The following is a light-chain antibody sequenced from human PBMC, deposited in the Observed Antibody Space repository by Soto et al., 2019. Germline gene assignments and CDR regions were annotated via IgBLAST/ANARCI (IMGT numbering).Light chain of an antibody. CDR1: QGISSY. V-gene: IGKV1-8*01. CDR3: QLYYRYPT. J-gene: IGKJ1*01. Sequence: AIRMTQSPSSLSASTRDRVTITCRASQGISSYLAWYQQKPGKAPKLLIYAASTLQSGVPSRFSGSGSGTDFTLTSSCLQSEDFATYYCQLYYRYPTFGQGTKVEIK. CDR2: AAS.